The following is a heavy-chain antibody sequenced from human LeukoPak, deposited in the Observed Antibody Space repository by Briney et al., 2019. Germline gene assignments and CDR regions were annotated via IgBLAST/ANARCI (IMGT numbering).Heavy chain of an antibody. CDR1: GYSISSGYY. CDR3: ARDGRIRFPVTNWFDP. V-gene: IGHV4-38-2*02. Sequence: SETLSLTCTVSGYSISSGYYWGWIRPPPGKGLEWMATIYHSGSTYYNLSLKSRVTISVDTSKNQFSLRLSSVTAADTAVYYCARDGRIRFPVTNWFDPWGQGTLVTVSS. D-gene: IGHD3-16*01. J-gene: IGHJ5*02. CDR2: IYHSGST.